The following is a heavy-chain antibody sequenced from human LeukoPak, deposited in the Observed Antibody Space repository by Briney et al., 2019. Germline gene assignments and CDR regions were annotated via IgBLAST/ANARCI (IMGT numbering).Heavy chain of an antibody. V-gene: IGHV1-2*02. CDR1: GYTFTGYY. Sequence: ASVKVSCKASGYTFTGYYMHWVRQAPGQGLEWMGWINPNSGGTNYAQKFQGRVTMTRDTSISTAYMELSRLRSDDTAVYYCARTGPLDILTGYSDNWFDPWGQGTLVTVSS. CDR2: INPNSGGT. D-gene: IGHD3-9*01. J-gene: IGHJ5*02. CDR3: ARTGPLDILTGYSDNWFDP.